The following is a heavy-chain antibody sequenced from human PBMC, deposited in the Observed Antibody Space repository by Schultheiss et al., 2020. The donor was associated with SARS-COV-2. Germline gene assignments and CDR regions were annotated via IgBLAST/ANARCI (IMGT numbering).Heavy chain of an antibody. CDR3: ARDQVFEEYFYGMDV. D-gene: IGHD3-10*01. Sequence: ASVKVSCKASGYTFTSYGISWVRQAPGQGLEWMGWISAYNGNTNYAQKFQGRVTMTRDTSTSTVYMELSSLRSEDTAVYYCARDQVFEEYFYGMDVWGQGTTVTVSS. CDR2: ISAYNGNT. V-gene: IGHV1-18*01. CDR1: GYTFTSYG. J-gene: IGHJ6*02.